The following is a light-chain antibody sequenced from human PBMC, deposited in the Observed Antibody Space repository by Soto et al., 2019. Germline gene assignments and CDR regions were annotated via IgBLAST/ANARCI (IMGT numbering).Light chain of an antibody. J-gene: IGKJ4*01. CDR2: DAS. CDR3: QQYNNWPTLT. Sequence: EIVMTQSPATVSVSPGERATLSCRASQSISTNVAWYQQKPGQALRLLIYDASTRATGISTRFRGSGSGTEFTLTIRSLQTEDFAISYCQQYNNWPTLTFSGGTKLEI. CDR1: QSISTN. V-gene: IGKV3-15*01.